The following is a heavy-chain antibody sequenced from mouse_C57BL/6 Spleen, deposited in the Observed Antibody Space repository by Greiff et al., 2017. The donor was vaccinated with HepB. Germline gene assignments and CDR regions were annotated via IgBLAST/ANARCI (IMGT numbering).Heavy chain of an antibody. CDR1: GYTFTSYT. D-gene: IGHD2-3*01. J-gene: IGHJ3*01. CDR3: ARRGNYDGFFAY. CDR2: INPSSGYT. Sequence: QVQLKESGAELARPGASVKMSCKASGYTFTSYTMHWVKQRPGQGLEWIGYINPSSGYTKYNQKFKDKATLTADKSSSTAYMQLSSLTSEDSAVYYCARRGNYDGFFAYWGQGTLDTVSA. V-gene: IGHV1-4*01.